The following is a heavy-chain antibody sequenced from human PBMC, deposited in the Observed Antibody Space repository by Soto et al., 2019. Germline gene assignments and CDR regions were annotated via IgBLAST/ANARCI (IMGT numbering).Heavy chain of an antibody. D-gene: IGHD2-15*01. CDR1: GFTFSSYA. J-gene: IGHJ4*02. CDR3: ATSLGYCSGGSCSTPHAGGY. V-gene: IGHV3-23*01. CDR2: ISGSGGST. Sequence: QAGGSLRLSCAASGFTFSSYAMSWVRQAPGKGLEWVSAISGSGGSTYYADSVKGRFTISRDNSKNTLYLQMNSLRAEDTAVYYCATSLGYCSGGSCSTPHAGGYWGQGTLVTVSS.